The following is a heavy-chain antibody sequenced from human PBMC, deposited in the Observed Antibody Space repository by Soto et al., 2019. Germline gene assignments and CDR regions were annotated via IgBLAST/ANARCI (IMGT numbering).Heavy chain of an antibody. Sequence: QVQLQESGPGLVKPSQTLSLTCTVSGCSISSNHHCWSWIRQSPDRGLEWIGHIYNGGTIYNNPSLTSRITISEDPDRTQFSLDLTSVTAADTAVYYCARGPGGDKVDYWGQGILVTVSS. CDR2: IYNGGTI. J-gene: IGHJ4*02. D-gene: IGHD2-21*02. V-gene: IGHV4-30-4*01. CDR1: GCSISSNHHC. CDR3: ARGPGGDKVDY.